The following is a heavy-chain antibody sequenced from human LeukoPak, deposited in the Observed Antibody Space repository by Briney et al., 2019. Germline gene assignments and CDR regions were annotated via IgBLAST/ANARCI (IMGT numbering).Heavy chain of an antibody. CDR3: ARGFRRYHPGNYFDY. CDR2: IYYSGST. D-gene: IGHD6-13*01. J-gene: IGHJ4*02. V-gene: IGHV4-59*08. CDR1: GGSISSYY. Sequence: SETLSLTCTVSGGSISSYYWSWIRQPPGKGLEWIGYIYYSGSTNYNPSRKSRVTISVDTSKNQFSLKLSSVTAADTAVYYCARGFRRYHPGNYFDYWGQGTLVTVSS.